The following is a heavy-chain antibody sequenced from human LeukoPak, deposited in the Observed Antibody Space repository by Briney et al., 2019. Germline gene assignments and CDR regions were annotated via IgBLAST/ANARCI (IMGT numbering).Heavy chain of an antibody. CDR1: GFTFSSYA. D-gene: IGHD2-21*02. CDR3: AKARGICGGDCYSNRDGMDV. J-gene: IGHJ6*02. Sequence: GGSLRLSCAASGFTFSSYAMSWVRQAPGKGLEWVSAINCNAGSTYYADSVKGRFTISRDNSKNTLYLQMNSLRAEDTAVYYCAKARGICGGDCYSNRDGMDVWGQGTTVTVSS. V-gene: IGHV3-23*01. CDR2: INCNAGST.